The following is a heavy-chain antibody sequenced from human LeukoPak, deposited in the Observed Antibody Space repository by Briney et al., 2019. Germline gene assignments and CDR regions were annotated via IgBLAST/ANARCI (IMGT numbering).Heavy chain of an antibody. Sequence: SETLSPTCAVYGGSFSGYYWSWIRQPPGKGLEWIGEINHSGSTNYNPSLKSRVTISVDTSKNQFSLKLSSVTAADTAVYYCARGSTYYYDSSGYRKTLRFDYWGQGTLVTVSS. CDR1: GGSFSGYY. CDR3: ARGSTYYYDSSGYRKTLRFDY. D-gene: IGHD3-22*01. CDR2: INHSGST. J-gene: IGHJ4*02. V-gene: IGHV4-34*01.